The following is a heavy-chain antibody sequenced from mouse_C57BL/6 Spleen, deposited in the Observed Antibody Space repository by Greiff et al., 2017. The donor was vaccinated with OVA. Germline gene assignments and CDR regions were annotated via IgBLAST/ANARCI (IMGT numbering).Heavy chain of an antibody. D-gene: IGHD2-4*01. Sequence: VQLQESGAELARPGASVKLSCKASGYTFTSYGISWVKQRTGQGLEWIGEIYPRSGNTYYNEKFKGKATLTADKSSSTAYMELRSLTSEDSAVYFCAKREVDDYDEGFAYWGQGTLVTVSA. CDR3: AKREVDDYDEGFAY. CDR2: IYPRSGNT. CDR1: GYTFTSYG. V-gene: IGHV1-81*01. J-gene: IGHJ3*01.